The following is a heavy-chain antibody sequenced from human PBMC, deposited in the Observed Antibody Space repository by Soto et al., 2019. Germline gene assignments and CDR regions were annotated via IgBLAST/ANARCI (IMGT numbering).Heavy chain of an antibody. Sequence: ASVKVSCKASGYTFTGYYMQWVRQAPGQGLELMGWINPNSGGTNYAQKFQGWVTMTRDTSISTAYMELSRLRSDDTAVYYCARDGGGDGPYYYYGMDVWGQGTTVTVYS. D-gene: IGHD2-21*02. CDR2: INPNSGGT. V-gene: IGHV1-2*04. J-gene: IGHJ6*02. CDR1: GYTFTGYY. CDR3: ARDGGGDGPYYYYGMDV.